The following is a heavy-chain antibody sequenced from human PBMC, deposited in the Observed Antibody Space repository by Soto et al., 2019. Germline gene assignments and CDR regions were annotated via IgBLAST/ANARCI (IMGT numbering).Heavy chain of an antibody. CDR1: GYSVSSNSVA. J-gene: IGHJ6*02. Sequence: KQSQTLSLTCAISGYSVSSNSVAWNWIRQSPSRGLEWLGRTYYRSKWYNDYAVSVKSRITLNPDTSKNQFCLQLNSVPPEDTAVYYCARANVEGVLAQTHYYYYYGIDVWGQGTTVTVSS. D-gene: IGHD1-1*01. V-gene: IGHV6-1*01. CDR2: TYYRSKWYN. CDR3: ARANVEGVLAQTHYYYYYGIDV.